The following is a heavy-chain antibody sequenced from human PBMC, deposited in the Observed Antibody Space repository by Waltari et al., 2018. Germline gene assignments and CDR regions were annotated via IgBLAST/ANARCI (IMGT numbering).Heavy chain of an antibody. Sequence: PLVESGGGVVQPGRSLRLSCAAPGYTFRNHIIHWVRRTPGKGWGWVASISYDGFSKYYTDSVKCRFTIAADTSKTTVNLQLNSLTNEDTAVYYCAREGGTSGYSGFFDTWGPGTQVTVSS. CDR1: GYTFRNHI. D-gene: IGHD6-25*01. CDR3: AREGGTSGYSGFFDT. CDR2: ISYDGFSK. J-gene: IGHJ4*02. V-gene: IGHV3-30-3*01.